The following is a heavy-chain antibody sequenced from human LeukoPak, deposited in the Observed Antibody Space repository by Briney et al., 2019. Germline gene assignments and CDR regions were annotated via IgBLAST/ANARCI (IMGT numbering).Heavy chain of an antibody. CDR3: ARDEGLSGGSGYYFDY. CDR2: ISSSSRYI. CDR1: GFTFSSYS. V-gene: IGHV3-21*01. D-gene: IGHD2-15*01. Sequence: GGSLRLSCAASGFTFSSYSMNWVRQAPGKGLEGVSSISSSSRYIYYADSVKGRFTISRDNAKNSLYLQMNSLRAEDTAVYYCARDEGLSGGSGYYFDYWGQGTLVTVSS. J-gene: IGHJ4*02.